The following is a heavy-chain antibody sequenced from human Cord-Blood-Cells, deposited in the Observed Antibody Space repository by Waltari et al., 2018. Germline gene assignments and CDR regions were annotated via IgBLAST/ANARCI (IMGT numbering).Heavy chain of an antibody. J-gene: IGHJ3*02. CDR3: ARGWGYDAFDI. CDR1: GYTFTGYY. Sequence: QVQLVQSGAEVQKPGASVKVSCKASGYTFTGYYLPWVRQAPGQGLEWMGWINPNRGGTNYAQKFQGRVTMTRDTSISTAYMELSRLRSDDTAVYYCARGWGYDAFDIWGQGTMVTVSS. D-gene: IGHD3-16*01. V-gene: IGHV1-2*02. CDR2: INPNRGGT.